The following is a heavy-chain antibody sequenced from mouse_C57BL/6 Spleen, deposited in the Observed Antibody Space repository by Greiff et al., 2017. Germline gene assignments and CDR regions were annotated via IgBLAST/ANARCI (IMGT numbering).Heavy chain of an antibody. CDR1: GYTFTDYY. D-gene: IGHD2-4*01. Sequence: EVQLQQSGPVLVKPGASVKMSCKASGYTFTDYYMNWVKQSHGKSLEWIGVINPYNGGTSSNQKFKGKATLTVDKSSSTAYMELNSLTSEDSAVYYCARDWAHYDYDPGFAYWGQGTLVTVSA. J-gene: IGHJ3*01. V-gene: IGHV1-19*01. CDR3: ARDWAHYDYDPGFAY. CDR2: INPYNGGT.